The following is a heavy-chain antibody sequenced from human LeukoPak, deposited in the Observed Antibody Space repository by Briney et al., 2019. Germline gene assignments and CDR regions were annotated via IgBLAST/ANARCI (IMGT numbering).Heavy chain of an antibody. V-gene: IGHV3-30*02. CDR3: AKDGSMVRGVIIDFYFDY. Sequence: GGSLRLSCAASGFTLRSYGMHWVRQAPGNGLEWVAFIRYDGSNKYYADSVKGRFTISRDNSKNTLYLQMNSLRAEDTAVYYCAKDGSMVRGVIIDFYFDYWGQGTLVTVSS. CDR1: GFTLRSYG. J-gene: IGHJ4*02. CDR2: IRYDGSNK. D-gene: IGHD3-10*01.